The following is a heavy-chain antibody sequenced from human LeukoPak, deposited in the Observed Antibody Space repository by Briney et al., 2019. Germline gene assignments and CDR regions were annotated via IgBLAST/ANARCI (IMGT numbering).Heavy chain of an antibody. D-gene: IGHD1-26*01. CDR2: IYYTGST. Sequence: SETLSLTCTVSGGSMNYYYWSWIRQPPGKGPEWIGYIYYTGSTDYNPSLKSRVTISVDTSKSQFSLKLGSVTTADTALYYCARDGRISPYYGMDVWGQGTTVTVSS. CDR1: GGSMNYYY. J-gene: IGHJ6*02. CDR3: ARDGRISPYYGMDV. V-gene: IGHV4-59*01.